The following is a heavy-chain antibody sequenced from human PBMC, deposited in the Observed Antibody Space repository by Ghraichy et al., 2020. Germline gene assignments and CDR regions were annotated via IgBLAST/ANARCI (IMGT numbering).Heavy chain of an antibody. D-gene: IGHD6-6*01. CDR3: ARASSSSEYYYYYYMDV. Sequence: GGSLRLSCAASGFTFSSYAMSWVRQAPGKGLEWVSAISGSGGSTYYADSVKGRFTISRDNSKNTLYLQMNSLRAEDTAVYYCARASSSSEYYYYYYMDVWGKGTTVTVSS. J-gene: IGHJ6*03. CDR1: GFTFSSYA. CDR2: ISGSGGST. V-gene: IGHV3-23*01.